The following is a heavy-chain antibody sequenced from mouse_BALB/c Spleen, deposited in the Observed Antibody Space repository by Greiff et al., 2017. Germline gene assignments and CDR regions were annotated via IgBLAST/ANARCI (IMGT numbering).Heavy chain of an antibody. CDR1: GFAFSSYD. J-gene: IGHJ4*01. D-gene: IGHD2-4*01. CDR3: ARQHYDYDDYAMDY. V-gene: IGHV5-12-1*01. CDR2: ISSGGGST. Sequence: EVQRVESGGGLVKPGGSLKLSCAASGFAFSSYDMSWVRQTPEKRLEWVAYISSGGGSTYYPDTVKGRFTISRDNAKNTLYLQMSSLKSEDTAMYYCARQHYDYDDYAMDYWGQGTSVTVSS.